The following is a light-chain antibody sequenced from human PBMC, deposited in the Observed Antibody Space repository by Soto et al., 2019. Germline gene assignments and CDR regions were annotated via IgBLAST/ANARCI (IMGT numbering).Light chain of an antibody. CDR2: NVY. CDR3: SAYTVSRTYV. CDR1: SSDVCAYNF. V-gene: IGLV2-14*03. J-gene: IGLJ1*01. Sequence: SALTQPASLSGAPGQAITISCTGTSSDVCAYNFVSWHQQHPGKAPKLTIYNVYDRPSGISYRFSGSKSGNTVSLTISGLQGEDEADYYCSAYTVSRTYVFGTGTKV.